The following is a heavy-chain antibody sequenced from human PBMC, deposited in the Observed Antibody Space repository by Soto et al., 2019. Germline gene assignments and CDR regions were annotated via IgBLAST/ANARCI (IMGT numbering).Heavy chain of an antibody. CDR1: GYTFTSYY. V-gene: IGHV1-46*01. J-gene: IGHJ4*02. Sequence: ASVKVSCKASGYTFTSYYMHWVRQAPGQGLEWMGIINPSGGSTSYAQKFQGRVTMTRDTSTSTVYMELSSLRSEDTAVYYCARDAGFYGSGSLPYFDYWGQGTPGHRLL. D-gene: IGHD3-10*01. CDR3: ARDAGFYGSGSLPYFDY. CDR2: INPSGGST.